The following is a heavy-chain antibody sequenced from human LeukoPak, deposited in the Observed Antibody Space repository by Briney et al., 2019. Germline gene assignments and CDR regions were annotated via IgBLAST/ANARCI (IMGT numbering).Heavy chain of an antibody. CDR2: IYTSGST. J-gene: IGHJ6*03. CDR1: GGSINSYY. V-gene: IGHV4-4*07. CDR3: ARDHLHYYYYCMDV. Sequence: SETLSLTCTVSGGSINSYYWNWIRQPAGKGLEWIGRIYTSGSTNYNPSLKSRVTMSVDTSKNQFSLKLSSVTAADTAVYYCARDHLHYYYYCMDVWGKGTTVTVSS.